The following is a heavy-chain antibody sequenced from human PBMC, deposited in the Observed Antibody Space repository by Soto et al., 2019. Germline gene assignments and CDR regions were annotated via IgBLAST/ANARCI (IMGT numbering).Heavy chain of an antibody. V-gene: IGHV3-9*01. CDR1: GFTFDDYA. CDR2: ISWNSGNI. Sequence: SLRLSCAASGFTFDDYAVYWVRQVLGKGLEWVSSISWNSGNIGYADSVKGRFTTSRDNAENSLYLQMNSLRPEDTALYYCVRSKGGYSYGTPFDYWGQGT. J-gene: IGHJ4*02. CDR3: VRSKGGYSYGTPFDY. D-gene: IGHD5-18*01.